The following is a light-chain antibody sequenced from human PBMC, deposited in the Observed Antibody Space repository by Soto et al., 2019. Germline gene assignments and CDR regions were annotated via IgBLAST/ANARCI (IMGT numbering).Light chain of an antibody. J-gene: IGKJ1*01. Sequence: DIPMTQSPSSLPASVGDRVTITCRASQTIDTYLDWYQQKPGNAPKVLLYVASRFHTGVPSRFSGSGAGNDFILTITSVQPEDFATYFCQQGYSPPWTFGQGTRV. CDR1: QTIDTY. CDR3: QQGYSPPWT. V-gene: IGKV1-39*01. CDR2: VAS.